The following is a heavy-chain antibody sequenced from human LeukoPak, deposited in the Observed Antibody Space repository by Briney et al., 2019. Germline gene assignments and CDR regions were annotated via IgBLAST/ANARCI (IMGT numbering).Heavy chain of an antibody. CDR1: GGSINNGGYY. V-gene: IGHV4-31*03. CDR3: ARNRDGYGSFDY. D-gene: IGHD5-24*01. CDR2: IYYSGSS. J-gene: IGHJ4*02. Sequence: SETLSLTCTVSGGSINNGGYYWSWIRQHPGKGLEWIGYIYYSGSSYYNPSLRSRVTISVDTSKNHFSLKLSSVTAADTAVYYCARNRDGYGSFDYWGQGTLVTVSS.